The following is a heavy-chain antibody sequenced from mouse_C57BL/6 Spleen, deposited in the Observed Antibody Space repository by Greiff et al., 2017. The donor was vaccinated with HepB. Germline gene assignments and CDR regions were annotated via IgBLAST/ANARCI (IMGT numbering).Heavy chain of an antibody. CDR1: GYAFTNYL. D-gene: IGHD3-2*02. CDR2: INPGSGGT. V-gene: IGHV1-54*01. CDR3: ARRLRLLFDY. Sequence: QVQLQQSGAELVRPGTSVKVSCKASGYAFTNYLIEWVKQRPGQGLEWIGVINPGSGGTNYNEKFKGKATLTADKSSSTAYMQLSSLTSEDSAVYFCARRLRLLFDYWGQGTTLTVSS. J-gene: IGHJ2*01.